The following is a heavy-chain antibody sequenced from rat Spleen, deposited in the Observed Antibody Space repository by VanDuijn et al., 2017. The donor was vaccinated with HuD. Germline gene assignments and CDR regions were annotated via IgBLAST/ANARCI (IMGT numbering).Heavy chain of an antibody. D-gene: IGHD1-5*01. CDR1: GYSITSSYR. CDR2: INGAGST. V-gene: IGHV3-3*01. CDR3: AIIGTTGASVMDA. Sequence: EVQLQESGPGLVKPSQSLSLTCSVTGYSITSSYRWNWIRKFPGNKLEWMGYINGAGSTNYNPSLKSRISITRDTSKNQFFLQVNSVTTEDTATYYWAIIGTTGASVMDAWGQGASVTVSS. J-gene: IGHJ4*01.